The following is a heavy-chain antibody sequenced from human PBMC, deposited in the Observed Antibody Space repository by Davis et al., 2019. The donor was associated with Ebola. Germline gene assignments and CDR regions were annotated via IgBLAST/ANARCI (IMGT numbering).Heavy chain of an antibody. D-gene: IGHD6-19*01. V-gene: IGHV3-74*01. CDR3: VGYSSGWYEGQYYFDY. Sequence: PGGSLRLSCVASGFTFSTGFTFSIYWMHWVRQAPGRGLVWVSRINTDGSITAYADSVKGRFTISRDNAKNSLYLQMNSLRAEDTAVYYCVGYSSGWYEGQYYFDYWGQGTLVTVSS. CDR1: GFTFSTGFTFSIYW. CDR2: INTDGSIT. J-gene: IGHJ4*02.